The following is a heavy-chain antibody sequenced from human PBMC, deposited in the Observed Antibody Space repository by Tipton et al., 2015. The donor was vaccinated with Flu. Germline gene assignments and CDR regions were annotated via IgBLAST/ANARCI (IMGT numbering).Heavy chain of an antibody. Sequence: QVQLVQSGAEVKKPGSSVKVSCKASGGTFSSYAISWVQQAPGQGLEWMGRIIPIFGTANYAQKFQGRVTITADESTSTAYMELSSLRSEDTAVHYCARVGGDYYDSSGYESLDYWGQGTLVTVSS. CDR1: GGTFSSYA. CDR3: ARVGGDYYDSSGYESLDY. J-gene: IGHJ4*02. CDR2: IIPIFGTA. D-gene: IGHD3-22*01. V-gene: IGHV1-69*18.